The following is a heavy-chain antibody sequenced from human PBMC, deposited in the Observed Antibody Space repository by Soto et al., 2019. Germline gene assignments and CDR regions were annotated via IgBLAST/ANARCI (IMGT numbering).Heavy chain of an antibody. V-gene: IGHV4-30-4*01. CDR2: IYYSGST. D-gene: IGHD3-10*01. J-gene: IGHJ3*02. Sequence: PSETLSLTCTVSGGSISSGDYYWSWIRQPPGKGLEWIGYIYYSGSTYYNPSLKSRVTISVDTSKNQFSLELSSVTAADTAVYYCARDLLDYYGSGSYYIIVGAFDIWGQGTMVTVSS. CDR1: GGSISSGDYY. CDR3: ARDLLDYYGSGSYYIIVGAFDI.